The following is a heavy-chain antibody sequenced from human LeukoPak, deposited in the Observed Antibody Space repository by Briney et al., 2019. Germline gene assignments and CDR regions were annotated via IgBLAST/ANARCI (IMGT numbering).Heavy chain of an antibody. CDR1: GYTFTGYY. D-gene: IGHD3-9*01. V-gene: IGHV1-2*02. J-gene: IGHJ6*03. CDR2: INPNSGGT. Sequence: ASVKVSCKASGYTFTGYYMHWVRQAPGQGLEWMGWINPNSGGTNYAQKFQGRVTMSRESSISTAYMELSRLRADDTAVYYCGSGYFDLPYYYYYMDVWGKGTTVTVSS. CDR3: GSGYFDLPYYYYYMDV.